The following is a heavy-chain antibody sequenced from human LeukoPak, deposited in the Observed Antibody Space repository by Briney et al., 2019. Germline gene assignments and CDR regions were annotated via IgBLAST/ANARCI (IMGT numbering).Heavy chain of an antibody. CDR3: SRGLDSRKLGY. CDR2: IHPSGTL. CDR1: GASFSSGDQY. J-gene: IGHJ4*02. D-gene: IGHD3-22*01. V-gene: IGHV4-31*03. Sequence: SETLSLTCTVSGASFSSGDQYWNWIRQSPGKGLEWIGSIHPSGTLYNNPSLESRVTMSMDTSKNQFSLDLNSVTAADTAVYFCSRGLDSRKLGYWGQGTLVTVSS.